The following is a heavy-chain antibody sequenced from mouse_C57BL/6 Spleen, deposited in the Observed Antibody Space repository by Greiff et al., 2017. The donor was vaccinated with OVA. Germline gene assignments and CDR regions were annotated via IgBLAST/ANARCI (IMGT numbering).Heavy chain of an antibody. CDR1: GYTFTSYW. V-gene: IGHV1-69*01. D-gene: IGHD1-1*01. CDR3: ARSAFITTVVAPFDY. J-gene: IGHJ2*01. CDR2: IDPSGSYT. Sequence: VQLQQPGAELVMPGASVKLSCKASGYTFTSYWMHWVKQRPGQGLEWIGEIDPSGSYTNYNPKFKGQSTLTVDKPSSTAYMQLRSMTSEDSAVYYCARSAFITTVVAPFDYWGQGTTLTVSS.